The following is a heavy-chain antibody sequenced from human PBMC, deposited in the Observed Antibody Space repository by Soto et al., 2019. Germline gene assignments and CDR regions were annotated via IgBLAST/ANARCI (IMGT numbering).Heavy chain of an antibody. CDR1: GYTFTSYG. CDR3: ARDGYGDYGTRYYYFYGMDV. D-gene: IGHD4-17*01. V-gene: IGHV1-18*01. Sequence: QVQLVQSGAEVKKPGASVKVSCKASGYTFTSYGISWVRQAPGQGLEWMGGISAYNGNINYAQKLQGRFTMTRDTATSTAYMELRSLRSDDTAVYYCARDGYGDYGTRYYYFYGMDVWGQGTTVGVS. J-gene: IGHJ6*01. CDR2: ISAYNGNI.